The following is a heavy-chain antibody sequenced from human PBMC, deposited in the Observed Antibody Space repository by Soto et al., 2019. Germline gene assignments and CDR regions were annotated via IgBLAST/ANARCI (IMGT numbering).Heavy chain of an antibody. Sequence: ETLSLTCTVSGGSISSYYWSWIRQPPGKVLEWIGYIYYSGSTNYNPSLKSRVTISVDTSKNQFSLKLSSVTAADTAVYYCARPTYNSGSPFDYWGQGTLVTVSS. CDR2: IYYSGST. CDR3: ARPTYNSGSPFDY. D-gene: IGHD1-20*01. V-gene: IGHV4-59*01. CDR1: GGSISSYY. J-gene: IGHJ4*02.